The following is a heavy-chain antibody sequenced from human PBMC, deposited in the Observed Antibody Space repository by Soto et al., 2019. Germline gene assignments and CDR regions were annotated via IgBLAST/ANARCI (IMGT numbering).Heavy chain of an antibody. J-gene: IGHJ5*02. D-gene: IGHD3-10*01. V-gene: IGHV4-39*01. CDR3: ATQRKVLLWLKNWFDP. Sequence: SETLSLTCTVSGGSISSSSYYWGWIRQPPGKGLEWIGSIYYSGSTYYNPSLKSRVTISVDTSKNQFSLKLSSVTAADTAVYYCATQRKVLLWLKNWFDPWGQGTLVTVSS. CDR2: IYYSGST. CDR1: GGSISSSSYY.